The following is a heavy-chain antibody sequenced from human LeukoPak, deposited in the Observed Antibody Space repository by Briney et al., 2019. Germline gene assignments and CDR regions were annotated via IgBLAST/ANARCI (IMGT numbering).Heavy chain of an antibody. V-gene: IGHV3-23*01. D-gene: IGHD6-19*01. CDR3: AKEVAGHNCFDP. Sequence: PGGSLRLSCAASGFTFNNYAMDWVRQAPGKGLEWVSSISGSGATTYYADSVKGRFTISRDNSKSTLFLQMNSLRAEDAAVYYCAKEVAGHNCFDPWGQGTLVTVSS. CDR2: ISGSGATT. J-gene: IGHJ5*02. CDR1: GFTFNNYA.